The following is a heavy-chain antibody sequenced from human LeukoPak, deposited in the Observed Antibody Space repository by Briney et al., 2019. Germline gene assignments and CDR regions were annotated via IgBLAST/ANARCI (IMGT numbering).Heavy chain of an antibody. Sequence: PSETLSLTCTVSGGSISSSSYYWGWIRQPPGKGLEWIGSIYYSGSTYYNPSLKSRVTISVDTSKNQFSLKLSSVTAADTAVYYCARQADSGYDTDYYYYYMDVWGKGTTVTISS. J-gene: IGHJ6*03. CDR2: IYYSGST. CDR1: GGSISSSSYY. V-gene: IGHV4-39*01. CDR3: ARQADSGYDTDYYYYYMDV. D-gene: IGHD5-12*01.